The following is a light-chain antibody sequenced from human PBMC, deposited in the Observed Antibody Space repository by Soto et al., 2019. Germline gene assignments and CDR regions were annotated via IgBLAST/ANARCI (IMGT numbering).Light chain of an antibody. CDR3: QQYKVYPYT. CDR2: DVS. Sequence: DIQMTQSPSSLSASVGDRVTITCRASQDIRNYLAWFQQKPGKAPKSLIYDVSILESGVPSRFSGSESGADFTLTISSLRPDDFATFYCQQYKVYPYTFGQGTRL. J-gene: IGKJ2*01. V-gene: IGKV1-16*01. CDR1: QDIRNY.